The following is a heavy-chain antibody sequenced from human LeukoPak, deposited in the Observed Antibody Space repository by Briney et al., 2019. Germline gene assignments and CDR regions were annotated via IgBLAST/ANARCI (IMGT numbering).Heavy chain of an antibody. CDR2: IYYSGST. CDR1: GGSISSYY. Sequence: SETLSLTCTVSGGSISSYYWSRIRQPPGKGLEWIGYIYYSGSTNYNLSLKSRVTISVDTSKNQFSLKLSSVTAADTAVYYCARQRVGVLDYWGQGTLVTVSS. J-gene: IGHJ4*02. D-gene: IGHD1-26*01. CDR3: ARQRVGVLDY. V-gene: IGHV4-59*01.